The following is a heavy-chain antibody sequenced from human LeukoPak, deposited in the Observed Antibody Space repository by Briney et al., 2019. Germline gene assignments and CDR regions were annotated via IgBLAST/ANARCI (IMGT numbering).Heavy chain of an antibody. CDR3: AHRRTDTSFDA. CDR2: IYGDDDK. D-gene: IGHD5-18*01. Sequence: SGPTLVKPTQTLTLTCTFSGFSLSTNELLVGWVRQPPGKALEWLAFIYGDDDKRYSPSLRSRLTITKDTSKNQVVLTLSNMDPVDTATYYCAHRRTDTSFDAWGPGILVTASS. J-gene: IGHJ5*02. V-gene: IGHV2-5*02. CDR1: GFSLSTNELL.